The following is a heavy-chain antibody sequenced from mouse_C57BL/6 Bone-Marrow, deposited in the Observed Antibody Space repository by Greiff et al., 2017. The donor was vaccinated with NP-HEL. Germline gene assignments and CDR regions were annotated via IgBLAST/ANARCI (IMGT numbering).Heavy chain of an antibody. CDR3: ARNGPAWFAY. CDR2: INPGSGGT. J-gene: IGHJ3*01. V-gene: IGHV1-54*01. Sequence: VKLQESGAELVRPGTSVKVSCKASGYAFTNYLIEWVKQRPGQGLEWIGVINPGSGGTNYNEKFKGKATLTADKSSSTAYMQLSSLTSEDSAVYFCARNGPAWFAYWGQGTLVTVSA. CDR1: GYAFTNYL.